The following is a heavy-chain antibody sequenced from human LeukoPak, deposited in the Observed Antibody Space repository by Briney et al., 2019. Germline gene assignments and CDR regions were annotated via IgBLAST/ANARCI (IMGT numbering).Heavy chain of an antibody. CDR1: GFTFSSYG. CDR3: AKDRMVRGRLYYYGMDV. CDR2: ISYDGSNK. V-gene: IGHV3-30*18. D-gene: IGHD3-10*01. Sequence: PGGSLRLSCAASGFTFSSYGVHWVRQAPGKGLEWVAVISYDGSNKYYADSVKGRFTISRDNSKNTLYLQMNSLRAEDTAVYYCAKDRMVRGRLYYYGMDVWGQGTTVTVSS. J-gene: IGHJ6*02.